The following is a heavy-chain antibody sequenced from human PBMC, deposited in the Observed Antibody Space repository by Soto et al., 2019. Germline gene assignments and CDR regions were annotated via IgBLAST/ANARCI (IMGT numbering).Heavy chain of an antibody. D-gene: IGHD3-3*01. CDR1: GFTFSSYW. Sequence: EVQLVESGGSLVQPGGSLRLSCAASGFTFSSYWMSWVRQAPGKGLEWVANIKQDGSEKYYVDSVKGLFTISRDDAKNSLYLQLNSLRAEDTAVYYCASRYYDFWSGENYFDYWGQGTLVTVSS. CDR3: ASRYYDFWSGENYFDY. CDR2: IKQDGSEK. J-gene: IGHJ4*02. V-gene: IGHV3-7*03.